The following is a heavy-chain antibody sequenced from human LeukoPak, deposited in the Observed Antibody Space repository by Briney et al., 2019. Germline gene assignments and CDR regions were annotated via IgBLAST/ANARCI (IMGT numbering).Heavy chain of an antibody. Sequence: GGSLRLSCAASGFTFSYYAMSWVRQAPGKGLEWVSSLRRDGVTPFYTDSVKGRFTISRDSPKNTLYLELNSLRAEDTAVYYCAKSKFATSAYDGSLDSWGQGTLVTVSS. D-gene: IGHD5-12*01. CDR1: GFTFSYYA. V-gene: IGHV3-23*01. CDR3: AKSKFATSAYDGSLDS. CDR2: LRRDGVTP. J-gene: IGHJ4*02.